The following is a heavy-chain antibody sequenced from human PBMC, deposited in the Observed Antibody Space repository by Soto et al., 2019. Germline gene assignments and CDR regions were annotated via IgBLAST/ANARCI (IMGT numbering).Heavy chain of an antibody. J-gene: IGHJ5*02. CDR1: GYSFTAYY. D-gene: IGHD2-8*02. CDR3: AKGHRPGTAKEPP. V-gene: IGHV1-2*02. CDR2: INPNTGGS. Sequence: QAQLIQSESELKKPGAAVKVSCKASGYSFTAYYIHWVRQAPGQGLEWMGWINPNTGGSNSAQKFQGRVTLTRDTSINTAYMELTRLTSDDTAVYYCAKGHRPGTAKEPPWCQGTLVTVSS.